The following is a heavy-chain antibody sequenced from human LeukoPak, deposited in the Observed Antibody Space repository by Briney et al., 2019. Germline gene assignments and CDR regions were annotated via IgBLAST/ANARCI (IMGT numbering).Heavy chain of an antibody. D-gene: IGHD3-22*01. V-gene: IGHV1-69*01. CDR3: AIRYYYDSSGYSNGFDY. CDR2: IIPIFGTA. CDR1: GGTFSSYA. Sequence: EASVKVSCKASGGTFSSYAISWVRQAPGQGLEWMGGIIPIFGTANYAQKFQGRVTITAGESTSTAYMELSSLSSEDTAVYYCAIRYYYDSSGYSNGFDYWGQGTLVTVSS. J-gene: IGHJ4*02.